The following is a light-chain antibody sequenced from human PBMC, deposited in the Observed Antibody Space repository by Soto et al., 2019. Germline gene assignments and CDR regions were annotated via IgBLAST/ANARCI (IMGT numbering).Light chain of an antibody. CDR1: SSDVGGYNY. V-gene: IGLV2-14*01. CDR3: SSYTSSIVV. Sequence: QSALNQPASVSGSPGQSITISCTGTSSDVGGYNYVSWYQQHPGKAPKLMIYDVSNRPSGVSNRFSGSKSGNTASLTISGLQAEDEADYYCSSYTSSIVVFGGGTKLTVL. J-gene: IGLJ2*01. CDR2: DVS.